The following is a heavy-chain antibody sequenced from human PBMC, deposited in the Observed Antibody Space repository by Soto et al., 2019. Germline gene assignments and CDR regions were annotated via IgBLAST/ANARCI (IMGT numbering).Heavy chain of an antibody. CDR1: GGSISSGGYS. CDR3: ARYPRLDC. CDR2: IYHSGST. V-gene: IGHV4-30-2*01. Sequence: SETLSLTCAVSGGSISSGGYSWSWIRQPPGKGLEWIGYIYHSGSTYYNPSLKSRVTISVDRSKNQFSLQLSSVTAADTAVYFCARYPRLDCWGQGTLVTVSS. J-gene: IGHJ4*02.